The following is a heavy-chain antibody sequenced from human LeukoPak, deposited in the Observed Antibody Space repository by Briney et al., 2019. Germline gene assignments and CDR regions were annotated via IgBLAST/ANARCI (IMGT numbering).Heavy chain of an antibody. D-gene: IGHD3-10*01. Sequence: PGGSLRLSCAASGFTFTNAWMTWVRQAPGKGLEWVGRIKSKGDGERTDYAAPVKGRFSMSRDDSKATMYLQMYSLEAEDTAEYYCTTDLGLTMIRGVIVYWGQGALVTVSS. V-gene: IGHV3-15*01. J-gene: IGHJ4*02. CDR3: TTDLGLTMIRGVIVY. CDR1: GFTFTNAW. CDR2: IKSKGDGERT.